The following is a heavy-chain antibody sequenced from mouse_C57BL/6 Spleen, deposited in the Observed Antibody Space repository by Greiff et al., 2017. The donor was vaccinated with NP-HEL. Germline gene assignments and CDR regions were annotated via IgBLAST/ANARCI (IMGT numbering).Heavy chain of an antibody. CDR1: GFTFTDYY. Sequence: EVKLEESGGGLVQPGGSLSLSCAASGFTFTDYYMSWVRQPPGKALEWLGFIRNTANGYTTEYSASVKGRFTISTDNSQSILYLQMHALRAEDSATYYCARVLPLGRGGYFDVWGTGTTVTVSS. CDR3: ARVLPLGRGGYFDV. V-gene: IGHV7-3*01. D-gene: IGHD4-1*01. CDR2: IRNTANGYTT. J-gene: IGHJ1*03.